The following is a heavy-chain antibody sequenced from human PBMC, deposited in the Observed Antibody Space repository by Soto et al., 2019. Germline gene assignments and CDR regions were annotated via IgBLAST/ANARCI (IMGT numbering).Heavy chain of an antibody. Sequence: EVQLVESGGGLVQPGGSLRLSCAASGFTFRSYSMNWVRQAPGKGLEWVSYISWRSESIWYADSVKGRFIISRDDAKNSLFLQMNSLRGDDTAVYYCARDVDWAFDILGQGTMVTVSP. V-gene: IGHV3-48*01. CDR2: ISWRSESI. CDR3: ARDVDWAFDI. D-gene: IGHD2-21*01. J-gene: IGHJ3*02. CDR1: GFTFRSYS.